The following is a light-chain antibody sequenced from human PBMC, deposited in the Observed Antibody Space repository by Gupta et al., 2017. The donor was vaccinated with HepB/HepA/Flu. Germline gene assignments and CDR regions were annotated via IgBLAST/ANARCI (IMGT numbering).Light chain of an antibody. J-gene: IGLJ2*01. CDR3: AAWDDSLSNVM. CDR1: GSNIGSNF. V-gene: IGLV1-47*01. Sequence: SLLTQAPSASGTPGQTVTISCSGSGSNIGSNFVGWYQQFPGTAPKLLIYRDIQRPSGVPDRFSGSKSGTSSLAISGLRSEDEADYYCAAWDDSLSNVMIGGGTRLTVL. CDR2: RDI.